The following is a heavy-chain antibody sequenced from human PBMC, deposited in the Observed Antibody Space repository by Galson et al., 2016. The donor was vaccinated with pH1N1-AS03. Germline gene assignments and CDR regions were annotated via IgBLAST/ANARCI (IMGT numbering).Heavy chain of an antibody. CDR1: GYIFTGFY. Sequence: SVKVSCKASGYIFTGFYVHWVRQAPGQGLEWMGWINTDSGVANYAQKFEAWVTMTRDTSVSTAYMELYGLKSDDTAVYYCASVPIDMNNTMGNWFDPWGQGTQVTVSS. V-gene: IGHV1-2*04. J-gene: IGHJ5*02. CDR3: ASVPIDMNNTMGNWFDP. D-gene: IGHD3-3*01. CDR2: INTDSGVA.